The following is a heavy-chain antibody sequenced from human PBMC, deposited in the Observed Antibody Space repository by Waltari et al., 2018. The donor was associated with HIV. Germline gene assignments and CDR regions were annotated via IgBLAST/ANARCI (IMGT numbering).Heavy chain of an antibody. CDR2: VSYDGSDK. CDR1: GFTISNYA. Sequence: VQLVESGGAVVQPGRSLRLSCAATGFTISNYAMHWVLQAPGKGLEWVAVVSYDGSDKYYADSVKGRFTISRDNSKKTLYLQMDSLRTKDTAVYYCARDAVKVGAIPILDCWGQGTLVTVSS. V-gene: IGHV3-30*01. J-gene: IGHJ4*02. CDR3: ARDAVKVGAIPILDC. D-gene: IGHD1-26*01.